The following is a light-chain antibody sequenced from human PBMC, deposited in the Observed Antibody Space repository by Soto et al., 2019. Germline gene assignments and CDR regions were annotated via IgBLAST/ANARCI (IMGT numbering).Light chain of an antibody. CDR3: QHWCTS. J-gene: IGKJ4*01. CDR2: GAS. Sequence: EIVLTQSPGTLSLSPGERATLSCRASQSVSSSYLAWYQQKPGQAPRQLIYGASSRATGIPDRFSGSGSGTYFTLTITRLEPEDFAVYYCQHWCTSFGGGTRVEIK. V-gene: IGKV3-20*01. CDR1: QSVSSSY.